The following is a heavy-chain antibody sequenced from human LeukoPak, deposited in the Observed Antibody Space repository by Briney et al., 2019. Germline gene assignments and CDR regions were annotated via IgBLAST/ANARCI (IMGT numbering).Heavy chain of an antibody. CDR2: IYHSGST. CDR3: ARDALSGGPVTSCAFDI. J-gene: IGHJ3*02. CDR1: GGSISSSNW. Sequence: SGTLSLTCAVSGGSISSSNWWSWVRQPPGKGLEWIGEIYHSGSTNYNPSLKSRVTISVDKSKNQFSLKLSSVTAADTAVYYCARDALSGGPVTSCAFDIWGQGTMVTVSS. V-gene: IGHV4-4*02. D-gene: IGHD4-17*01.